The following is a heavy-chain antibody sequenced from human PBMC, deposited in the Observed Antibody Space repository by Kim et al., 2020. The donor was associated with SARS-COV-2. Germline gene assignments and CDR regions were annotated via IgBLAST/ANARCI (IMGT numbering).Heavy chain of an antibody. CDR1: GFTFSNYW. CDR2: ISSDGSST. CDR3: VRDFGMDV. J-gene: IGHJ6*02. V-gene: IGHV3-74*01. Sequence: GGSLRLSCAASGFTFSNYWMHWVRQAPGKGLVWVSRISSDGSSTTYADSVKGRFTISRDNARNTLYLQMNSLRAEDTAVYYCVRDFGMDVCGHGTTVTVSS.